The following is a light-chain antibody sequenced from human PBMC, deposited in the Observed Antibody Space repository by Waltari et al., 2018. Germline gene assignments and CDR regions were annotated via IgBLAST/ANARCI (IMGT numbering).Light chain of an antibody. J-gene: IGLJ1*01. Sequence: QSVLTQPPSASGPPGPRVTLPSSGRNPTTGSNPLHRHQKLPRTAPKLLIYNNSQRPSGVPDRFSGSNSGTSASLAISGLQSEDEGAYYCAAWDDSLNGFYVFGTGTKVTVL. V-gene: IGLV1-44*01. CDR2: NNS. CDR1: NPTTGSNP. CDR3: AAWDDSLNGFYV.